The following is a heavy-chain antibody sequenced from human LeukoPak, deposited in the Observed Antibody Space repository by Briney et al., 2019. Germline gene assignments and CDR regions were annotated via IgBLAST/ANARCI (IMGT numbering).Heavy chain of an antibody. CDR3: AKDEVGGHFEY. J-gene: IGHJ4*02. CDR1: GFTFSSYA. CDR2: ISYDGSNK. Sequence: GGSLRLSCAASGFTFSSYAMHWVRQAPGKGLEWVAVISYDGSNKYYADSVKGRFTISRDNSKNTLYLQMNSLRAEDTAVYYCAKDEVGGHFEYWGQGILVTVSS. V-gene: IGHV3-30*04.